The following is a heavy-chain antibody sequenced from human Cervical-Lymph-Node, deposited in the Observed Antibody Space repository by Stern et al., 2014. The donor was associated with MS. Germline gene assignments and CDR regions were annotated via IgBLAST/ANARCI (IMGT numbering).Heavy chain of an antibody. CDR3: ARDKRGYSYGPYYYYYGMDV. V-gene: IGHV1-69*01. Sequence: DQLVESGAEVKKPGSSVKVSCKASGGTFSSYAISWVRQAPGQGLEWMGGIIPIFGTASDAQKFQGRVTITAGESTSTAYMELSSLRSEDTAVYYCARDKRGYSYGPYYYYYGMDVWGQGTTVTVSS. CDR2: IIPIFGTA. J-gene: IGHJ6*02. D-gene: IGHD5-18*01. CDR1: GGTFSSYA.